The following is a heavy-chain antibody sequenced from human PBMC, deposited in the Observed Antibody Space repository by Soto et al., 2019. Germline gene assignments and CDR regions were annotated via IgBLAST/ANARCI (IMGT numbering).Heavy chain of an antibody. CDR2: ISSSSSYI. Sequence: PWGSLRLSCAASGFTFSSYSMNWVRQAPGKGLEWVSSISSSSSYIYYADSVKGRFTISRDNAKNSLYLQMNSLRAEDTAVYYCARGNDFWSGYPDYFDYWGQGTLVTVSS. J-gene: IGHJ4*02. V-gene: IGHV3-21*01. CDR3: ARGNDFWSGYPDYFDY. CDR1: GFTFSSYS. D-gene: IGHD3-3*01.